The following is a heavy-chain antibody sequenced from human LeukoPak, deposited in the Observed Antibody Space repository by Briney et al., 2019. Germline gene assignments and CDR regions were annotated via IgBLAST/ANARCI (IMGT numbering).Heavy chain of an antibody. CDR3: ARDHDWDYMDV. V-gene: IGHV3-53*01. CDR1: GFTVISNY. J-gene: IGHJ6*03. Sequence: GGSLRLSCAASGFTVISNYMSWVRQAPGKGLEWVSAIYSGYSTYYADSVKGRFTISRDNSKNTLYLQMNSLRAEDTAVYYCARDHDWDYMDVWGKGTTVTVSS. CDR2: IYSGYST. D-gene: IGHD3-9*01.